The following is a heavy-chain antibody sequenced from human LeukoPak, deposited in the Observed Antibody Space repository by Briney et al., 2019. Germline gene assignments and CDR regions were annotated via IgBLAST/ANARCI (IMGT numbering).Heavy chain of an antibody. CDR3: ARDGVLSVAGYYYYYGMDV. Sequence: GGSLRLSCAASGFTFSSYWMRCVSQAPGKGMEWVANIKPDGSEKYHVDSVKGRFTISRDNAKNSLYLQMNSLRAEDTAVYYCARDGVLSVAGYYYYYGMDVWGKGTTVTVSS. CDR2: IKPDGSEK. CDR1: GFTFSSYW. J-gene: IGHJ6*04. D-gene: IGHD6-19*01. V-gene: IGHV3-7*03.